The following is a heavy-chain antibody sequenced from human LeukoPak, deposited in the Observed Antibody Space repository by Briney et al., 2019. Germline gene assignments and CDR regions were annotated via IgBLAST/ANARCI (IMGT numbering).Heavy chain of an antibody. V-gene: IGHV4-59*08. CDR1: GGSISSYY. D-gene: IGHD2-15*01. J-gene: IGHJ4*02. CDR2: IYYSGST. CDR3: ARLGWYCSGGSCYSWSADY. Sequence: SETLSLTCTVSGGSISSYYWSWIRQPPGKGLEWIGYIYYSGSTNYNPSLKSRVTISVDTSKNQFSLKLSSVTAADTAVYYCARLGWYCSGGSCYSWSADYWGQGTLVTVSS.